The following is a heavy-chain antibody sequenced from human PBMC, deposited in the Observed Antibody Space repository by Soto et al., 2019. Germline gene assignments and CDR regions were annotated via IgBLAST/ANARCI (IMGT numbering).Heavy chain of an antibody. Sequence: QVQLVQSGAEVKKPGASVKVSCKASGYTFTSYGISWVRQAPGQGLEWMGWISAYNGNTNYAQKLQGRVTMTTDTSTSTAYMELRSLRSDDTAVYYCARDRARGYSGYDFPYYYSGMDVWGQGTTVTVSS. J-gene: IGHJ6*02. CDR1: GYTFTSYG. V-gene: IGHV1-18*04. D-gene: IGHD5-12*01. CDR3: ARDRARGYSGYDFPYYYSGMDV. CDR2: ISAYNGNT.